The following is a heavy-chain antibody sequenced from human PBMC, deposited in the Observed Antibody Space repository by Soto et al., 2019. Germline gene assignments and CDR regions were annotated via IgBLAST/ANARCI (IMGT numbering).Heavy chain of an antibody. CDR3: ARCRDAFGFDT. CDR2: IHYRGRT. Sequence: QVQLQESGPGLVKPSETLSLPCNVSGGSINSGGYSWGWIRQHPGKGLEWIGYIHYRGRTSYNTSVQSRVSISLDMSGHHFYLKLTSETAADTAVYYCARCRDAFGFDTWGQGTRVTVSS. V-gene: IGHV4-31*03. J-gene: IGHJ4*02. CDR1: GGSINSGGYS. D-gene: IGHD2-15*01.